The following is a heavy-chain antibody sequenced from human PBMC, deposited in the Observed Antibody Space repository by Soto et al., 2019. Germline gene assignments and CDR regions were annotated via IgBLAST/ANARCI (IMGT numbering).Heavy chain of an antibody. Sequence: KPSETLSLTCTVSGGSVSSGSYYWSWIRQPPGKGLEWIGYIYYSGSTNYNPSLKSRVTISVDTSKNQFSLKLSSVTAADTAVYYCARTVAASVINDYWGQGTLVTAPQ. CDR1: GGSVSSGSYY. J-gene: IGHJ4*02. D-gene: IGHD2-15*01. V-gene: IGHV4-61*01. CDR3: ARTVAASVINDY. CDR2: IYYSGST.